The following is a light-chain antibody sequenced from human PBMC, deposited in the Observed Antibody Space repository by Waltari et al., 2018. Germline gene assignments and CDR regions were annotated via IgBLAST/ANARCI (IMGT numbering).Light chain of an antibody. CDR1: KLDKKF. V-gene: IGLV3-1*01. J-gene: IGLJ2*01. CDR2: KDV. CDR3: QAWDVAIVV. Sequence: YELSQPPPVSVSPGQTATITCSRDKLDKKFVDWYQQRPGQPPLLVIYKDVDRPSGIPERFSGTNSGNTATLTISGTQVMDEADYYCQAWDVAIVVFGGGTKLTVL.